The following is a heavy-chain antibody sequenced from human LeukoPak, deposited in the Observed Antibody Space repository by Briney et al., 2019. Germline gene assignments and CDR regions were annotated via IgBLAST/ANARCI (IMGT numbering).Heavy chain of an antibody. CDR2: IKQDGSEK. V-gene: IGHV3-7*01. J-gene: IGHJ6*02. Sequence: GGSLRLSCAASGFTFSSYWMSWVRQAPGKGLEWVANIKQDGSEKYYVDSVKGRFTISRDNAKNSLYLQMNSLRAEDTAVYYCARDRAAKARVGGMDVWGQGTTVIVSS. CDR3: ARDRAAKARVGGMDV. CDR1: GFTFSSYW. D-gene: IGHD6-13*01.